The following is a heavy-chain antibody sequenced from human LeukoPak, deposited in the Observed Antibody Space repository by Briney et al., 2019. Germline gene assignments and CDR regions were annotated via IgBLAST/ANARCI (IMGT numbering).Heavy chain of an antibody. CDR3: ARIEAAAVTFDI. Sequence: SETLSLTCTVSGGPISSYYWSWIRQPPGKGLEWIGYIYYSGSTNYNPSLKSRVTISVDTSKNQFSLKLSSVTAADTAVYYCARIEAAAVTFDIWGQGTMVTVSS. D-gene: IGHD6-13*01. CDR1: GGPISSYY. V-gene: IGHV4-59*08. J-gene: IGHJ3*02. CDR2: IYYSGST.